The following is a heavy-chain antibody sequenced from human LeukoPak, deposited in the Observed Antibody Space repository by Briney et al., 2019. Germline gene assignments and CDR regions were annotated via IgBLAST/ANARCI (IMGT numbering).Heavy chain of an antibody. Sequence: ASVEVSCKASGYTFTSYDINWVRQATGQGLEWMGWMNPNSGNTGYAQKFQGRVTMTRNTSISTAYMELSSLRSEDTAVYYCARVRTEAWIQLWTKRYYFDYWGQGTLVTVSS. CDR3: ARVRTEAWIQLWTKRYYFDY. V-gene: IGHV1-8*01. CDR2: MNPNSGNT. CDR1: GYTFTSYD. J-gene: IGHJ4*02. D-gene: IGHD5-18*01.